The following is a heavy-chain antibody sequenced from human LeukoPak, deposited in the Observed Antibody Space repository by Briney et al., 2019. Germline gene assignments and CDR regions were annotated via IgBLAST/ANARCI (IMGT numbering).Heavy chain of an antibody. Sequence: GGSLRLSCAASEFTFRSYSMNWVRQAPGKGLEWVSYISSSSSTIYYADSVKGRFTISRDNAKNSLYLQMNSLRAEDTAVYYCARGPVGYYYDSSGSIDYWGQGTLVTVSS. V-gene: IGHV3-48*01. CDR3: ARGPVGYYYDSSGSIDY. D-gene: IGHD3-22*01. CDR1: EFTFRSYS. CDR2: ISSSSSTI. J-gene: IGHJ4*02.